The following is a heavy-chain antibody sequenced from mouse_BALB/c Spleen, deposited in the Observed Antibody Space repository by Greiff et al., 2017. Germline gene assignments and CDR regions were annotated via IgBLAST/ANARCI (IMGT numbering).Heavy chain of an antibody. V-gene: IGHV5-4*02. J-gene: IGHJ2*01. CDR2: ISDGGSYT. D-gene: IGHD1-1*01. CDR3: ARGDYGSSPVGY. CDR1: GFTFSDYY. Sequence: EVHLVESGGGLVKPGGSLKLSCAASGFTFSDYYMYWVRQTPEKRLEWVATISDGGSYTYYPDSVKGRFTISRDNAKNNLYLQMSSLKSEDTAMYYCARGDYGSSPVGYWGQGTTLTVSS.